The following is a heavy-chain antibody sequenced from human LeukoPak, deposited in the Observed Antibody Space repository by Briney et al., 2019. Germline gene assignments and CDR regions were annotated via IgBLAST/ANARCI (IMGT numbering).Heavy chain of an antibody. CDR1: GFTFSIYA. CDR3: AKDHYDSSGYYSYYYYYYMDV. CDR2: LTGSGGST. D-gene: IGHD3-22*01. J-gene: IGHJ6*03. Sequence: GGSLRLSCATSGFTFSIYAMTWVRQAPGKGLEWVSTLTGSGGSTYYADSVKGRFTISRDNSKNSLYLQMNSLRAEDTAVYYCAKDHYDSSGYYSYYYYYYMDVWGKGTTVTVSS. V-gene: IGHV3-23*01.